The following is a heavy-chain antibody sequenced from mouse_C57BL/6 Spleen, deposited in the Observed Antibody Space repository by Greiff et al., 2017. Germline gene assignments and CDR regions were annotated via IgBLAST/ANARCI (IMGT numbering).Heavy chain of an antibody. CDR2: IDPSDSYT. J-gene: IGHJ2*01. Sequence: VQLQQPGAELVKPGASVKLSCKASGYNFTSYWMQWVKQRPGQGLEWIGEIDPSDSYTNYNQKFKGKATFTVDPSSSPAYMQLRSLTSEDSAVYYCAIKGGYYSNSFDYWGQGTTLTVSS. D-gene: IGHD2-5*01. V-gene: IGHV1-50*01. CDR1: GYNFTSYW. CDR3: AIKGGYYSNSFDY.